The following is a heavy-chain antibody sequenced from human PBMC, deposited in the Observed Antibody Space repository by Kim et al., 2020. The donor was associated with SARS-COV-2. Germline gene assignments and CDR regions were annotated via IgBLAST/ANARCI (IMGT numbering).Heavy chain of an antibody. J-gene: IGHJ6*02. CDR1: GFTFKDYS. D-gene: IGHD3-10*01. CDR3: ARDQYYYGSGSRVAYYGMDV. Sequence: GGSLRLSCAFSGFTFKDYSMKWVRQAPGKGLEWVSSISSTSTYKYDADSVKGRFTISRDNAKNSLYLQMNSLRVEDTAVYYCARDQYYYGSGSRVAYYGMDVWGQGTTVTVSS. V-gene: IGHV3-21*01. CDR2: ISSTSTYK.